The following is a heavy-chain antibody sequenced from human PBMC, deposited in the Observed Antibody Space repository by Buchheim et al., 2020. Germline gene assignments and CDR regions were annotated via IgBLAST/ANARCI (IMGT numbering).Heavy chain of an antibody. CDR1: GFSLSVYW. CDR2: IKQDGSKK. V-gene: IGHV3-7*01. Sequence: DVQLAESGGGLVQPGGSLRLSCAASGFSLSVYWMTWVRQAPGKGLEWGANIKQDGSKKYYVESVKGRFTTSRENAENYLYLQMNSLRVEDTAVYYCARDSTYGLSVWGQGT. CDR3: ARDSTYGLSV. J-gene: IGHJ6*02.